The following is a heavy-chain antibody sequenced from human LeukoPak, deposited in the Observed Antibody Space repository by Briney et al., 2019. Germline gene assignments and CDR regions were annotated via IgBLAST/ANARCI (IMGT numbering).Heavy chain of an antibody. CDR3: ATDRATRYFDY. Sequence: PGGSLRLSCAASGITLRNYGMHWVRQAPGKGLEWVAFIWYDGSNKYYADSVKGRFTISRDNSRNTLFLQMNSLRVEDTAVYYCATDRATRYFDYWGQGTLLSVPS. CDR1: GITLRNYG. J-gene: IGHJ4*02. V-gene: IGHV3-30*02. D-gene: IGHD2-15*01. CDR2: IWYDGSNK.